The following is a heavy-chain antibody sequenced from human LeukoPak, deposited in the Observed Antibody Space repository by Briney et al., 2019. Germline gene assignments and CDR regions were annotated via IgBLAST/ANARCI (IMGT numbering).Heavy chain of an antibody. CDR2: ITGSGGDT. CDR1: EFTFNNYA. Sequence: PGGSLRLSCAASEFTFNNYAMSWVRQAPGKGLEWVSAITGSGGDTYRADSVKGRFTISRDNSKNTLYLQMNSLRAEDMAVYYCAKGSRDSRPYYFDFWGQGTLVTVSS. D-gene: IGHD3-10*01. J-gene: IGHJ4*02. V-gene: IGHV3-23*01. CDR3: AKGSRDSRPYYFDF.